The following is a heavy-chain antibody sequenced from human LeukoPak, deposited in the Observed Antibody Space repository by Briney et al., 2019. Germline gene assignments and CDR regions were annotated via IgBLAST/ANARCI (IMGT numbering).Heavy chain of an antibody. CDR2: IYSGGST. D-gene: IGHD6-13*01. CDR3: AAGTYSSSWPLDY. V-gene: IGHV3-53*01. J-gene: IGHJ4*02. Sequence: GGSLRLSCAASGFTFNNAWMNWVRQAPGKGLEWVSVIYSGGSTYYADSVKGRFTISRDNSKNTLYLQMNSLRAEDTAVYYCAAGTYSSSWPLDYWGQGTLVTVSS. CDR1: GFTFNNAW.